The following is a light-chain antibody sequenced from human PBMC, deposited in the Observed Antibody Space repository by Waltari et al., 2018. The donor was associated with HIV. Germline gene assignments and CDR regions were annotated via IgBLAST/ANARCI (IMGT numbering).Light chain of an antibody. CDR3: SSYTSSSTLV. V-gene: IGLV2-14*01. J-gene: IGLJ2*01. Sequence: QSALTQPASVSGSPGQSITISCTGTSSDAGGYNYVPWYQQHPGKAPKRMIDEVSNRPTGVSNRFSGSKSGNTASLTISGLQAEDEADYYCSSYTSSSTLVFGGGTKLTVL. CDR2: EVS. CDR1: SSDAGGYNY.